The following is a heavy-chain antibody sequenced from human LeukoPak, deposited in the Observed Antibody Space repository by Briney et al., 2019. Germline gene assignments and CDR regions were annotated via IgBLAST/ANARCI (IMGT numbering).Heavy chain of an antibody. CDR2: INHSGST. CDR1: GGSFSGYY. CDR3: ARAQALYYYYYYYMDV. Sequence: SETLSLTCAVYGGSFSGYYWSWLRQPPGKGLEWIGEINHSGSTNYNPSLKSRVTISVDTSKNQFSLKLSSVTAADTALYYCARAQALYYYYYYYMDVWGKGTTVTVSS. J-gene: IGHJ6*03. V-gene: IGHV4-34*01.